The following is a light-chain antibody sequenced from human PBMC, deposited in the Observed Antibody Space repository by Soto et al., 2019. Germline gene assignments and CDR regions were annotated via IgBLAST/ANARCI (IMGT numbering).Light chain of an antibody. CDR3: QQRSNWLT. J-gene: IGKJ3*01. V-gene: IGKV3-11*01. CDR2: DAS. Sequence: EIVLTQSPATLSLSPGERATLSGRASQSVSSYLAWYQQKPGQAPRLLIYDASNRATGIPARFSGSGSGTDFTLTISSLEPEDFAVYYCQQRSNWLTFGPGTKVDIK. CDR1: QSVSSY.